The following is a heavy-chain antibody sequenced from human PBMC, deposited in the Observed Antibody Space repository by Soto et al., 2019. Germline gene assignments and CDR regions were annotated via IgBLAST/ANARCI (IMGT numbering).Heavy chain of an antibody. CDR3: VKTRLAGGFDY. V-gene: IGHV3-23*01. CDR1: GFTFNNYA. CDR2: ISASGGST. D-gene: IGHD3-16*01. Sequence: EVQLLDSGGGLVQPGGSLRLSCAASGFTFNNYAMSWVRQAPGKGLEWVSSISASGGSTNYADSVKGRFTISRDNSENTVYLQMNSLSAEDTAVYYCVKTRLAGGFDYWGQGSLVTVSS. J-gene: IGHJ4*02.